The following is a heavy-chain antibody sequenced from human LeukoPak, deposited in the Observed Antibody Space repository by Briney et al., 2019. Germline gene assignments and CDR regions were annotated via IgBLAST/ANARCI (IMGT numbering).Heavy chain of an antibody. J-gene: IGHJ5*02. CDR3: ARAPYDFASNWFDP. Sequence: ASVKVSCKASGYTFTSYGISWVRQAPGQGLEWMGIINPSGGSTSYAQKFQGRVTMTRDMSTSTVYMELNSLRSEDTAVYYCARAPYDFASNWFDPWGQGTLVTVSS. D-gene: IGHD3-3*01. CDR2: INPSGGST. V-gene: IGHV1-46*01. CDR1: GYTFTSYG.